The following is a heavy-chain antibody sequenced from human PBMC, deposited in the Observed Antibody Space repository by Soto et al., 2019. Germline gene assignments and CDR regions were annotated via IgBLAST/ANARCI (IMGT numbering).Heavy chain of an antibody. V-gene: IGHV4-39*01. CDR2: IHYSGST. CDR3: ARRQAHAFYDRSGDVA. CDR1: CGSSSIGTDY. Sequence: PSETLSLTCTVSCGSSSIGTDYWGWIRQAPGKGLEWIGNIHYSGSTSYNPSLKSRVTISVDMSKSQFFLKLSSVTAVEKAVYYCARRQAHAFYDRSGDVAWGQGTQEPVCS. J-gene: IGHJ1*01. D-gene: IGHD3-22*01.